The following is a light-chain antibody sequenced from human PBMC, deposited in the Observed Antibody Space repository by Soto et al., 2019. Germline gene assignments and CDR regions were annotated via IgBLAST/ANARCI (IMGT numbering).Light chain of an antibody. Sequence: DIQMTQSPATLSASAGDRGISTCRASESISNWLAWYQQKPGKAPNLLIYKASSLKSGVPLRFSGSGSGTEFTLTINRLQPDDFATYYCQQYDTYWTFGQGTKVDIK. J-gene: IGKJ1*01. CDR1: ESISNW. CDR3: QQYDTYWT. CDR2: KAS. V-gene: IGKV1-5*03.